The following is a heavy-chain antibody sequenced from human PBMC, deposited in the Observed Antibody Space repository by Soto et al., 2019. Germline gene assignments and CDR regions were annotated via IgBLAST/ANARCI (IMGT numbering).Heavy chain of an antibody. CDR3: ARGRTYCGGDCYLYFNH. CDR1: GGSVSSSTYY. Sequence: PSETLSLTCTGFGGSVSSSTYYWSWIRQPPGKGLEWIGYIYFNGGTNYNPSLKSRVTMSVDTSQNQSSLELNSVTTADTAVYYCARGRTYCGGDCYLYFNHWGQGTLVTVS. V-gene: IGHV4-61*01. J-gene: IGHJ1*01. D-gene: IGHD2-21*02. CDR2: IYFNGGT.